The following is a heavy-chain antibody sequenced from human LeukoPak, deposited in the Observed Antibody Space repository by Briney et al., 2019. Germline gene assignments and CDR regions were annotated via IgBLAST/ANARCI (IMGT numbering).Heavy chain of an antibody. CDR1: GGSISSSSYY. CDR3: PRLKRDYYYYMDV. Sequence: SETLSLTCTVSGGSISSSSYYWGWIRQPPGKGLEWIGSIYYSGSTYYNPSLKSRVTISVDTSENQFSLKLSSVTAADTAVYYCPRLKRDYYYYMDVWGKGPTVTVSS. CDR2: IYYSGST. J-gene: IGHJ6*03. D-gene: IGHD5-24*01. V-gene: IGHV4-39*01.